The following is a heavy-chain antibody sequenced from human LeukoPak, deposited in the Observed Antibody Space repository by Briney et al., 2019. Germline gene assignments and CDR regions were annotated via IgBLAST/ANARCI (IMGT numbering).Heavy chain of an antibody. CDR1: GFTFSSYS. V-gene: IGHV3-20*04. J-gene: IGHJ4*02. CDR3: ARDIRRFGTTLRGPFDY. D-gene: IGHD3-10*01. Sequence: GGSLRLSCTASGFTFSSYSMNWVRQAPGKGLEWVSGINWNGGSTGYADSVKGRFTISRDNAKNSLYLQMNSLRAEDTALYYCARDIRRFGTTLRGPFDYWGQRTLVTVSS. CDR2: INWNGGST.